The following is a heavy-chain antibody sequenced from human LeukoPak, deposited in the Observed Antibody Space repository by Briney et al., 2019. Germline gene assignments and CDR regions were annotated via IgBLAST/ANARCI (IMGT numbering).Heavy chain of an antibody. J-gene: IGHJ5*02. CDR3: ASVLSGIAVAGSFDP. D-gene: IGHD6-19*01. V-gene: IGHV1-69*04. CDR2: IIPILGIA. Sequence: SVKVSCKASGGTFSSYAISWVRQAPGQGLEWMGMIIPILGIANYAQKFQGRVTITADKSTSTAYMELSSLRSEDTAVYYCASVLSGIAVAGSFDPWGQGTLVTVSS. CDR1: GGTFSSYA.